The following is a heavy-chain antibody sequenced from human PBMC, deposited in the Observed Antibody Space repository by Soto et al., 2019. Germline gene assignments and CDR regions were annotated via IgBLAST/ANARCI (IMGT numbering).Heavy chain of an antibody. V-gene: IGHV1-69*13. CDR2: IIPMFGIA. CDR1: GGNRYT. Sequence: SVKVSCKGSGGNRYTITWVRQAPGQGLEWMGRIIPMFGIATYAQNFQGRVTITADESTSTAYMELSSLRSEDTAVYYCARDRGPSSGYYPYWFDPWGQGTLVTVSS. CDR3: ARDRGPSSGYYPYWFDP. J-gene: IGHJ5*02. D-gene: IGHD3-22*01.